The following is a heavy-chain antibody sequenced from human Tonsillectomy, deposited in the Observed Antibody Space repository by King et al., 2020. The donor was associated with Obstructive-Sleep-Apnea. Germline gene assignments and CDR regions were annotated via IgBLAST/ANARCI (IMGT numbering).Heavy chain of an antibody. CDR2: IYPGDSDT. CDR3: ARRSGNYPDLRVDA. CDR1: GYSFTKYW. D-gene: IGHD1-26*01. J-gene: IGHJ5*02. V-gene: IGHV5-51*01. Sequence: VQLVESGAEVKKPGESLKISCKGLGYSFTKYWIAWVRQMPGKGLECMGIIYPGDSDTKYSPSLQGQVTISVDKSASIAYLQWSSLKASDTAMYDCARRSGNYPDLRVDAWGQGTLVTVSS.